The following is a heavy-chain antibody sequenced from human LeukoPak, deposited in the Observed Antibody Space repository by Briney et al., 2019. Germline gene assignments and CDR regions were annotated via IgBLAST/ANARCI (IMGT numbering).Heavy chain of an antibody. CDR3: ASRKDTPHLPDY. D-gene: IGHD5-18*01. J-gene: IGHJ4*02. CDR1: GFTFSSYP. Sequence: GRALRLSCAASGFTFSSYPMHRVRQAPGKGLERMAIISYDGNNKYYADYVKGRFTISIDNSKNTLYLQMNSLRAEDTAVYYCASRKDTPHLPDYWGQGTLVTVSS. V-gene: IGHV3-30-3*01. CDR2: ISYDGNNK.